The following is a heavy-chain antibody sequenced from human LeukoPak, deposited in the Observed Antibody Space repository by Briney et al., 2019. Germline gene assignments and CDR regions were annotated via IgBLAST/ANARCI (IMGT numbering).Heavy chain of an antibody. CDR1: GFTFSSYA. V-gene: IGHV3-21*01. CDR2: ISSASHI. Sequence: GGSVRLSCSASGFTFSSYAMHWVRQAPGKGLEWVSSISSASHIFYADSVTGRFTISRDNAKNSLYLQMNSLRAEDTAVYYCARNGRSSSWYDFDYWGQGTLVTAS. D-gene: IGHD6-13*01. CDR3: ARNGRSSSWYDFDY. J-gene: IGHJ4*02.